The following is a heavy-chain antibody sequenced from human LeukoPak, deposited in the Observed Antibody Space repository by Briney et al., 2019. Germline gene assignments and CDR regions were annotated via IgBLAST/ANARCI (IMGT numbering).Heavy chain of an antibody. CDR3: ARVYRIYAYHFDY. V-gene: IGHV3-7*04. CDR1: GFTFSIYW. D-gene: IGHD3-16*01. CDR2: IRQDGSEK. J-gene: IGHJ4*02. Sequence: PGGSLSLSCAASGFTFSIYWMSWVRQAPGKGLEWVANIRQDGSEKYYLDSVKGRFTISRDNAKNSLYLQMNSLRAEDTAVYFCARVYRIYAYHFDYWGQGTLVTVSS.